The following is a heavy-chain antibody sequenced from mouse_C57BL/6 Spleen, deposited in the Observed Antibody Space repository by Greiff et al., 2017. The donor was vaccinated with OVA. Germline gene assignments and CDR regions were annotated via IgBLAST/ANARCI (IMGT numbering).Heavy chain of an antibody. CDR3: TQTGPFAY. CDR1: GYTFTSYW. V-gene: IGHV1-5*01. D-gene: IGHD4-1*01. Sequence: EVQLQQSGTVLARPGASVKMSCKTSGYTFTSYWMHWVKQRPGQGLEWIGAIYPGNSDTSYNQKFKGQATLTAVTSTSTAYMELSSLTNEDSAVYYCTQTGPFAYWGQGTLVPVSA. CDR2: IYPGNSDT. J-gene: IGHJ3*01.